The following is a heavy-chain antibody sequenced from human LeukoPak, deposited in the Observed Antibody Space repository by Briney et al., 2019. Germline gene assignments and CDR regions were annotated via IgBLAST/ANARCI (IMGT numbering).Heavy chain of an antibody. J-gene: IGHJ4*02. D-gene: IGHD5-24*01. CDR3: ASERWLQY. V-gene: IGHV3-74*01. Sequence: GGSLRLPCAASGFTFSSYAMSWVRQAPGKGLVWVSRINNDGSSTNYADSVKGRFTISRDDAKNTLYLQMNSLRAENTGVYYCASERWLQYWGQGTLVTVSS. CDR1: GFTFSSYA. CDR2: INNDGSST.